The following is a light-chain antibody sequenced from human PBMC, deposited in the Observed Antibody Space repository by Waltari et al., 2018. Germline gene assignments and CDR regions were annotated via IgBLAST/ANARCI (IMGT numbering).Light chain of an antibody. V-gene: IGKV3-20*01. CDR3: QKYVNLPAT. CDR2: GAS. Sequence: EIVLTQSPGTLSLSPGERATLSCRASQSVGTYLAWYQQKPGQTPRLLIYGASNRATGIPERFSGSGSGTDFSLTISRLEPEDFAVYYCQKYVNLPATFGQGTKVEIK. J-gene: IGKJ1*01. CDR1: QSVGTY.